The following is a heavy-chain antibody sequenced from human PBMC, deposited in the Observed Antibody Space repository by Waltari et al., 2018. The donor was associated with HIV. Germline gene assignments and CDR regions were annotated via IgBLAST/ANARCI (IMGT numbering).Heavy chain of an antibody. J-gene: IGHJ4*02. D-gene: IGHD6-19*01. CDR1: GGSISSSNW. CDR2: IYHSGST. CDR3: ARAPGSLIYSSGWYLHY. V-gene: IGHV4-4*02. Sequence: QVQLQESGPGLVKPSGTLSLTCAVSGGSISSSNWWSWVRQPPGKGLEWIGEIYHSGSTNYNPSLKSRVTISVDKSKNQFSLKLSSVTAADTAVYYCARAPGSLIYSSGWYLHYWGQGTLVTVSS.